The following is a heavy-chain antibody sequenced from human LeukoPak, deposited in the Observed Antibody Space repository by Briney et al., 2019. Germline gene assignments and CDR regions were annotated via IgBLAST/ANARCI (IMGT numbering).Heavy chain of an antibody. CDR1: GGSINTYY. J-gene: IGHJ4*02. D-gene: IGHD6-13*01. Sequence: PSETLSLTCTVSGGSINTYYWSWIRQPPGKGLEWIGYIYYSGSTNYNPSLKSRVTISVDTSKNQFSLKLSSVTAADTAVYHCARLVSSSWLYYFDYWGQGTLVTVSS. V-gene: IGHV4-59*08. CDR2: IYYSGST. CDR3: ARLVSSSWLYYFDY.